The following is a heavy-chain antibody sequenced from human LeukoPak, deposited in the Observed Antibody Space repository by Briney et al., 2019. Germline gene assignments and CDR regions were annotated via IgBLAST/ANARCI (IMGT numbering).Heavy chain of an antibody. Sequence: PSETLSLTCAVYGGSFSGYYWSWIRQPPGKGLEWIGEINHSGSTNYNPSLKSRVTISVDTSKNQFSLKLSSVTAADTAVYYCARDLTPVVRGVIKIHYYYGMDVWGQGTTVTVSS. D-gene: IGHD3-10*01. V-gene: IGHV4-34*01. CDR1: GGSFSGYY. CDR3: ARDLTPVVRGVIKIHYYYGMDV. CDR2: INHSGST. J-gene: IGHJ6*02.